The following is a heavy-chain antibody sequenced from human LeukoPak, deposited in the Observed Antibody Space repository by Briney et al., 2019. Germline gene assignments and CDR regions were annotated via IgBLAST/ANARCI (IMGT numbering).Heavy chain of an antibody. CDR2: INPNSGGT. Sequence: ASVKVSCKASGYTFTGYYMHWVRQAPGQGLEWMGWINPNSGGTNYAQKFQGRVTMTWDTSISTAYMELSRLRSDDTAVYYCARDSYDGTYDFWSGYRDYWGRGTLVTVSS. CDR3: ARDSYDGTYDFWSGYRDY. D-gene: IGHD3-3*01. V-gene: IGHV1-2*02. J-gene: IGHJ4*02. CDR1: GYTFTGYY.